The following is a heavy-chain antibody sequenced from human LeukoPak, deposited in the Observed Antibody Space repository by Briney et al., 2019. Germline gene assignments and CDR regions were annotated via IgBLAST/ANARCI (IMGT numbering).Heavy chain of an antibody. Sequence: GGSLRLSCAASGFTFSNYWMHWFRQAQGKGLVWVSRIKTDGSETGYADSVKGRFTISRDNAKNTLYLQMNSLRAEDTAVYYCSKPLADNGDHWGQGTLVTVSS. D-gene: IGHD1-14*01. V-gene: IGHV3-74*01. CDR3: SKPLADNGDH. CDR1: GFTFSNYW. CDR2: IKTDGSET. J-gene: IGHJ4*02.